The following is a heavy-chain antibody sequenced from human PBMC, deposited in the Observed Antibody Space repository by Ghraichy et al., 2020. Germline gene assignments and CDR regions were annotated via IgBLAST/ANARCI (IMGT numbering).Heavy chain of an antibody. V-gene: IGHV2-5*02. J-gene: IGHJ5*02. Sequence: QTLSLTCDFSGFSLSTSGVGVGWIRQPPGKALEWLAPIYWDDDERFSPSLKSRLTITKDTSKNQVVLTMTNMDPVDTATYYCAHWLGNWNYFTLFGWFDPWGQGTLVTVSS. CDR1: GFSLSTSGVG. CDR3: AHWLGNWNYFTLFGWFDP. CDR2: IYWDDDE. D-gene: IGHD1-7*01.